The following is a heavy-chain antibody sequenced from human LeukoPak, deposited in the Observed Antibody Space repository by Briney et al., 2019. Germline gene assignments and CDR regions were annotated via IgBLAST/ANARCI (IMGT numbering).Heavy chain of an antibody. CDR3: ARRRDFIDY. CDR1: GFTLSDYY. V-gene: IGHV3-11*01. J-gene: IGHJ4*02. Sequence: GGSLRLSCAASGFTLSDYYMSWIRQAPGKGLEWVSYSSSSGSTIYCADSVKGRFAISRDNAKNSLYLQMSSLRAEDAAVYYCARRRDFIDYWGQGTLVTVSS. CDR2: SSSSGSTI. D-gene: IGHD3/OR15-3a*01.